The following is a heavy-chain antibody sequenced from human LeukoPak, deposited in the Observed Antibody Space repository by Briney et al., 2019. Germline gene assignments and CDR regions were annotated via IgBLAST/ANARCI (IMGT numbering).Heavy chain of an antibody. J-gene: IGHJ3*02. V-gene: IGHV3-30*02. CDR3: AKAARITMVRGVRDAFDI. CDR1: RFTFSSYG. Sequence: GGPLRLSCAASRFTFSSYGMHWVRQAPGKGLEWVAFIRYDGRNKYYADSVRGRFTISRDNSKNTLYLQMNSLRAEDTAVYYCAKAARITMVRGVRDAFDIWGQGTMVTVSS. CDR2: IRYDGRNK. D-gene: IGHD3-10*01.